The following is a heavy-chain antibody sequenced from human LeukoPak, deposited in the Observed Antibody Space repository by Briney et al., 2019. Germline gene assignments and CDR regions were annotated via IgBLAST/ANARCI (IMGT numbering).Heavy chain of an antibody. D-gene: IGHD3-22*01. CDR2: IRYDGNNK. J-gene: IGHJ6*03. CDR1: GFTFSNYD. V-gene: IGHV3-30*02. CDR3: AKDGGGYYPYYYYYMDV. Sequence: GGSLRLSCAASGFTFSNYDIHWVRQAPGKGLEWVAFIRYDGNNKYYADSVKGRFTISRDNSKNTLYLQMNSLRAEDTAVYYCAKDGGGYYPYYYYYMDVWGKGTTVTISS.